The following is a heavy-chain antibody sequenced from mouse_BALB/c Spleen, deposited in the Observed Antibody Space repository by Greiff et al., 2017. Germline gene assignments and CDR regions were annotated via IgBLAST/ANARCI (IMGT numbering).Heavy chain of an antibody. V-gene: IGHV1S81*02. J-gene: IGHJ4*01. D-gene: IGHD1-1*01. CDR3: AREGYYGSLDY. CDR1: GYTFTSYW. CDR2: INPSNGRT. Sequence: VQLQQPGAELVKPGASVKLSCKASGYTFTSYWMHWVKQRPGQGLEWIGEINPSNGRTNYNEKFKGKATLTADTSSSTAYMQLSSLTSEDSAIYYCAREGYYGSLDYWGQGTSVTVSS.